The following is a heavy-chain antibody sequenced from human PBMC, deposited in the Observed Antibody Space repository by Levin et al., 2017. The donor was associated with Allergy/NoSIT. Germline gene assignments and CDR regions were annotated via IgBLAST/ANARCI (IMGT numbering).Heavy chain of an antibody. CDR2: ISDSGHLT. CDR1: GFTFNIYA. Sequence: GGSLRLSCAASGFTFNIYAVSWVRQAPGKGLEWVSAISDSGHLTYYTDSVKGRFTISRDNSKNKVYLEMNTLRAEDTAIDYCARQWNYSSEMFDYWGQGTLVTVSS. J-gene: IGHJ4*02. D-gene: IGHD1-7*01. V-gene: IGHV3-23*01. CDR3: ARQWNYSSEMFDY.